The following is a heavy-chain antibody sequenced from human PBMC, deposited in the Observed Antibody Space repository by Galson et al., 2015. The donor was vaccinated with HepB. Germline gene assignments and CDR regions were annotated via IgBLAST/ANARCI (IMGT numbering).Heavy chain of an antibody. J-gene: IGHJ3*02. D-gene: IGHD1-26*01. V-gene: IGHV3-33*01. Sequence: SLRLSCAASGFTFSSYGMHWVRQAPGKGLEWVAVIWYDGSNKYYADSVKGRFTISRDNSKNTLYLQMNSLRAEDTAVYYCARDGIAYLAFDIWGQGTMVTVSS. CDR1: GFTFSSYG. CDR3: ARDGIAYLAFDI. CDR2: IWYDGSNK.